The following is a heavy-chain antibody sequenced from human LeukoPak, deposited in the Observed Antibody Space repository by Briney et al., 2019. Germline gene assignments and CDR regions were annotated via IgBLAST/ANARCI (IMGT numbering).Heavy chain of an antibody. CDR1: GGSIRSYY. J-gene: IGHJ4*02. Sequence: SETLSLTCTVSGGSIRSYYWSWIRQPREKGLEWIGYIYYRGSTNYNPSLKSRVTMSVDTSKNQFSLKLTSVTAADTAVYYCARYIGSYLSPFDYWGQGTLVTVSP. D-gene: IGHD1-26*01. CDR2: IYYRGST. CDR3: ARYIGSYLSPFDY. V-gene: IGHV4-59*08.